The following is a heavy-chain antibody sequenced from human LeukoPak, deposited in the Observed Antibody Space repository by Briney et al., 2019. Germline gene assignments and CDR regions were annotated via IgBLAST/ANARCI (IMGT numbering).Heavy chain of an antibody. Sequence: GGSLRLSCVASGFTFSRYGLTWVRQAPGKGLQWVSAISGSGGSTYYADSVKGRFTISRDNSKNTLYLQINGLRAEDTAVYYCAKDHLPGIVVADRDYWGQGTLVTVSS. V-gene: IGHV3-23*01. CDR3: AKDHLPGIVVADRDY. D-gene: IGHD6-19*01. CDR1: GFTFSRYG. J-gene: IGHJ4*02. CDR2: ISGSGGST.